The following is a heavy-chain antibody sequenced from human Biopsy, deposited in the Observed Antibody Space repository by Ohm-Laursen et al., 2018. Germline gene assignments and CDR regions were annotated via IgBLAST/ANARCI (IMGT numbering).Heavy chain of an antibody. CDR1: SYTFTDYN. J-gene: IGHJ4*02. Sequence: SEKVSCKASSYTFTDYNIHWMRQAPGHGLEWLGYINCKTGATNYAQKFQGTVTMTRDTSISTAYLALGSLRSADTAIYYCARDPLNGHKHFDYWGQGSLVTVSS. D-gene: IGHD2-8*01. CDR3: ARDPLNGHKHFDY. V-gene: IGHV1-2*02. CDR2: INCKTGAT.